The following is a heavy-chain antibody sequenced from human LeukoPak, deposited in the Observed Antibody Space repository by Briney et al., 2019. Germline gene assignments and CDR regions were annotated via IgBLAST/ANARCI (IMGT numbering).Heavy chain of an antibody. CDR3: ASTLGYSKNYFDY. J-gene: IGHJ4*02. CDR1: GFTFDDYA. D-gene: IGHD6-13*01. Sequence: GGSLRLSCAASGFTFDDYATHWVRQAPGKGLGWVSGISWNSGSIGYADSVKGRFTISRDNAKNSLYLQMNSLRAEDTAVYYCASTLGYSKNYFDYWGQGTLVTVSS. CDR2: ISWNSGSI. V-gene: IGHV3-9*01.